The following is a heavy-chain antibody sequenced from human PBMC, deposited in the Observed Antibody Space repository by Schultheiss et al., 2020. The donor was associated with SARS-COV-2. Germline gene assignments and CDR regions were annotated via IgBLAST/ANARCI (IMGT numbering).Heavy chain of an antibody. D-gene: IGHD3-22*01. J-gene: IGHJ3*02. V-gene: IGHV5-51*01. CDR3: ARTRDSSGYLRSRPIDI. CDR1: GYSFTSYW. Sequence: GESLKISCKGSGYSFTSYWIGWVRQMPGKGLEWMGIIYPGYSDTRYSPSFQGQVTISADKSISTAYLQWSSLKASDTNMYYCARTRDSSGYLRSRPIDIWGQGTMVNVAS. CDR2: IYPGYSDT.